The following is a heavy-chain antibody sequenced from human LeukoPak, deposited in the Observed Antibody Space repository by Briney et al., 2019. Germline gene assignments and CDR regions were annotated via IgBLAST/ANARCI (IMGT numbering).Heavy chain of an antibody. Sequence: GGSLRLSCAASGFTVSTNYMSWVRQAPGKGLEWVSIIYSGGSTYYAGSVKGRFTISRDNAKNTLYLQMNSLRAEDTAVYYCAMALRYSSYDMDVWGQGTTVTVSS. D-gene: IGHD3-9*01. CDR2: IYSGGST. J-gene: IGHJ6*02. V-gene: IGHV3-53*01. CDR1: GFTVSTNY. CDR3: AMALRYSSYDMDV.